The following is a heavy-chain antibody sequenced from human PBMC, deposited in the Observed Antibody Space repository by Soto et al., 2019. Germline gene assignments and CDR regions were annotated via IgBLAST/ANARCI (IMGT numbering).Heavy chain of an antibody. Sequence: GGSLRLSCAAPGFTFTRFSMNWVRQAPGKGLEWVSSISSTTIYIYYGDSMKGRFTIPRDNAKNTLYLQMNSLRAEDTAVYYCAGGIWNDNAYWGQGTLVTVSS. V-gene: IGHV3-21*01. D-gene: IGHD1-1*01. CDR1: GFTFTRFS. CDR2: ISSTTIYI. CDR3: AGGIWNDNAY. J-gene: IGHJ4*02.